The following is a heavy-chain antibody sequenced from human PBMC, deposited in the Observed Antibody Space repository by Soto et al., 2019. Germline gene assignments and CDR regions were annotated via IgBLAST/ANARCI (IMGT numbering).Heavy chain of an antibody. CDR1: GYTFTGYY. CDR2: INPNSGGT. V-gene: IGHV1-2*02. J-gene: IGHJ4*02. Sequence: QVQLVQSGAEVKKPGASVKVSCKASGYTFTGYYMYWVRQAPGQGLEWMGWINPNSGGTNFAQKFQGRVTMTRDTSTSTVYMELSSLRSEDTAVYYCARDGSSYYFDYWGQGTLVTVSS. CDR3: ARDGSSYYFDY. D-gene: IGHD1-26*01.